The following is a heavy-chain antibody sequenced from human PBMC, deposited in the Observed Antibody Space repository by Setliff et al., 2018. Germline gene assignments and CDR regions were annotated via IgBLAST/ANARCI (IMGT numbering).Heavy chain of an antibody. D-gene: IGHD3-22*01. V-gene: IGHV4-4*07. CDR1: GDSISGYY. CDR2: IYASGST. J-gene: IGHJ3*02. CDR3: VRDDADNYDAFDN. Sequence: SETLSLTCAVSGDSISGYYWSWIRQPAGKGLEWIGRIYASGSTNYNPSLKSRVTMSVDMSENQFSLNLNSLTAADTAVYYCVRDDADNYDAFDNWGQGTLVTVSS.